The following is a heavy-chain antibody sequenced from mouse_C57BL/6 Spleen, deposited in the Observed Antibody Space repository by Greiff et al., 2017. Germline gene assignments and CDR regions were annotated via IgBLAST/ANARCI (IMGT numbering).Heavy chain of an antibody. CDR2: IWRGGST. CDR3: AQNPLEYDWDY. Sequence: QVQLKQSGPGLVQPSQSLSITCTVSGFSLTSYGVHWVRQSPGKGLEWLGEIWRGGSTDYNAAFMSRLSITKDNSKSQIFFKKNTLQADDTPLYYCAQNPLEYDWDYWGQGTSLTVSS. V-gene: IGHV2-5*01. J-gene: IGHJ4*01. CDR1: GFSLTSYG. D-gene: IGHD2-4*01.